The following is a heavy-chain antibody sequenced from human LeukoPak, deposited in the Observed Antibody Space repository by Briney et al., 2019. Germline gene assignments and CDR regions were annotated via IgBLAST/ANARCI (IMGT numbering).Heavy chain of an antibody. J-gene: IGHJ6*02. D-gene: IGHD2-15*01. Sequence: GGSLRLSCAASGFTVSNNYMGWVRQAPGEGLEWVSFIYNTGETYYADSVKGRFTISRDNSKNTLYLQMNSLRAEDTAVYYCARWRADYSVEEFLPYYGMDVWGQGTTVTVSS. CDR2: IYNTGET. V-gene: IGHV3-66*01. CDR3: ARWRADYSVEEFLPYYGMDV. CDR1: GFTVSNNY.